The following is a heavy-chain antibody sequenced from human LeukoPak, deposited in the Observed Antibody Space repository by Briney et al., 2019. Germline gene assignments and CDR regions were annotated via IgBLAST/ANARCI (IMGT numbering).Heavy chain of an antibody. D-gene: IGHD2-2*01. V-gene: IGHV3-15*01. J-gene: IGHJ3*02. CDR2: IKSKTDGGTT. Sequence: GGSLRLSCAASGFTFSNAWMSWVRQAPGKGLEWVGRIKSKTDGGTTDYAAPVKGRFTISRDDSKNTLYLQMNSLKTEDTAVYYCTTDPQDCSSTSCIDAFDIWGQGTMVTVSS. CDR3: TTDPQDCSSTSCIDAFDI. CDR1: GFTFSNAW.